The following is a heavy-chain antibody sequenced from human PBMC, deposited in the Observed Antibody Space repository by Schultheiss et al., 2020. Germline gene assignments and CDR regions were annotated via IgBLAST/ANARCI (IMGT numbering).Heavy chain of an antibody. D-gene: IGHD2-21*02. CDR3: AKDISTRCRADCPPDY. Sequence: ASVKVSCKASGGTFSSYAISWVRQAPGQGLEWMGWISAYNGNTNYAQKLQGRVTTTTDTSTSTAYMELRSLRSEDTAVYYCAKDISTRCRADCPPDYWGQGTLVTVSS. V-gene: IGHV1-18*01. J-gene: IGHJ4*02. CDR1: GGTFSSYA. CDR2: ISAYNGNT.